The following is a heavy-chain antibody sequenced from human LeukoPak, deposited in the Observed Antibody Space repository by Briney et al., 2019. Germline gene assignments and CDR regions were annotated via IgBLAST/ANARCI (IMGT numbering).Heavy chain of an antibody. Sequence: SENLSLNGSVLRGSRITNFWGWIRQPQGNGVEWVGHVYYAWSTNYNVSLKSRDTISGDTSKNQFSPRLSAVAAADPPVYHGASLNGNYIYTAWGQRTLVTVSS. D-gene: IGHD4-17*01. CDR2: VYYAWST. CDR1: RGSRITNF. J-gene: IGHJ5*02. CDR3: ASLNGNYIYTA. V-gene: IGHV4-59*08.